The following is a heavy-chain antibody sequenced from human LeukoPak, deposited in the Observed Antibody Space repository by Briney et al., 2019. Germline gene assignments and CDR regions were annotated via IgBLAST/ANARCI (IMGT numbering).Heavy chain of an antibody. V-gene: IGHV4-59*01. D-gene: IGHD3-10*01. J-gene: IGHJ4*02. Sequence: PSETLSLTCTVSGGSISPYHWSWIRQPPGKGLEWIGNIYYSGSTNYNPVLKSRVTISVDTSKNQFSLKVSSVTAADTAVYHCARGLSGSYLFDYWGQGTLVTVSS. CDR2: IYYSGST. CDR1: GGSISPYH. CDR3: ARGLSGSYLFDY.